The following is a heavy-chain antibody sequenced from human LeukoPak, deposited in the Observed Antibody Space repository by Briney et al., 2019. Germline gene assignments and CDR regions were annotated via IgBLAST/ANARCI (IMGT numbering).Heavy chain of an antibody. CDR1: GFIVSSNY. CDR2: ISDSGDST. J-gene: IGHJ4*02. D-gene: IGHD6-13*01. CDR3: AKRISWYGTVDY. Sequence: GGSLRLSCAASGFIVSSNYMSWVRQAPGKGLEWVSAISDSGDSTYYADSVKGRFTISRDNSKNTLFLQMNSLRAEDTAVYYCAKRISWYGTVDYWGQGTLVTVSS. V-gene: IGHV3-23*01.